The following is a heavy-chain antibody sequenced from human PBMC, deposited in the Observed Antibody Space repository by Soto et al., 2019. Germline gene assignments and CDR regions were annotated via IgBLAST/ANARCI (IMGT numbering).Heavy chain of an antibody. CDR3: ARTYYHFWSGYSVYYFDY. CDR1: GYSISSGYY. D-gene: IGHD3-3*01. J-gene: IGHJ4*01. V-gene: IGHV4-38-2*01. Sequence: SETLSLTCAVSGYSISSGYYWGWIRQPPGKGLEWIGSIYHSGSTYYNPSLKSRVTISVDPSKNQFSLKLSSVTAADTAVYYCARTYYHFWSGYSVYYFDYWGHGTLVTVSS. CDR2: IYHSGST.